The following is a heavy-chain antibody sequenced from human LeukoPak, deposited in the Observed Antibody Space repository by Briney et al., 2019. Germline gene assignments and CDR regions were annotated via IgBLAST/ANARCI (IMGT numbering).Heavy chain of an antibody. CDR1: GYTFTSYY. CDR2: INPSGGST. Sequence: GASVKVSCKASGYTFTSYYMHWVRQAPGQGLEWMGIINPSGGSTSYAQKFQGRVTMTRDMSTSTVYMELGSLRSEDTAVYYCARGYSDIVVVVAATDDAFDIWGQGTMVTVSS. CDR3: ARGYSDIVVVVAATDDAFDI. J-gene: IGHJ3*02. D-gene: IGHD2-15*01. V-gene: IGHV1-46*01.